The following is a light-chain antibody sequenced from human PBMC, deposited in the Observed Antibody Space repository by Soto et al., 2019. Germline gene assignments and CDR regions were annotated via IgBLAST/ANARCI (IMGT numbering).Light chain of an antibody. V-gene: IGKV1-39*01. CDR3: QQSFSSPPWT. CDR2: GAS. CDR1: QTISTY. J-gene: IGKJ1*01. Sequence: DIQMTQSPSPLSASVGDRVTITCRASQTISTYLNWYQQKPGKAPKLLIYGASSLQSGVPSRFSGTGSGKDFTLNISSLQPEDFGNYYCQQSFSSPPWTSAQGTKVDIK.